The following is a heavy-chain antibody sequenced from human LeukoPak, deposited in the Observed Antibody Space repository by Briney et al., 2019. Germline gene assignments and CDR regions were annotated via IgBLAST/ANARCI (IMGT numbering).Heavy chain of an antibody. V-gene: IGHV4-39*01. Sequence: SETLSLTCTVSGGSISSSSYYWGWIRQPPGKGLEWIGSIYYSGSTHYNPSLKSRVTISVDTSKNQFSLKLSSVTAADTAVYYCARGLSVLTLFDYWGQGTLVTVSS. CDR3: ARGLSVLTLFDY. CDR2: IYYSGST. CDR1: GGSISSSSYY. D-gene: IGHD3-9*01. J-gene: IGHJ4*02.